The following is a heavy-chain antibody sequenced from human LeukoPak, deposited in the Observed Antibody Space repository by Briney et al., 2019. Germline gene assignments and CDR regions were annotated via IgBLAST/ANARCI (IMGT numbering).Heavy chain of an antibody. D-gene: IGHD3-10*01. CDR1: GSSISSTIYY. V-gene: IGHV4-39*01. J-gene: IGHJ4*02. CDR3: ARCVSMVRGIIRPPDY. Sequence: PSETLSLTCIVSGSSISSTIYYWGWIRQSPGKGLEWIGTISSSGSTYYNPSLKSRVTISVDTSRNQFSLRLSSVTAADSALYYCARCVSMVRGIIRPPDYWGQGTLVTVSS. CDR2: ISSSGST.